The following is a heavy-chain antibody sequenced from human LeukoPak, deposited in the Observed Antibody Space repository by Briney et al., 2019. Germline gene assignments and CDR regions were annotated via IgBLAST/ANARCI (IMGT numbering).Heavy chain of an antibody. CDR1: GFTFSSYA. V-gene: IGHV3-23*01. CDR2: IAGGGVYT. J-gene: IGHJ4*02. CDR3: AKRDGYNFGYFDY. Sequence: GGSLRLSCAASGFTFSSYALSWVRQAPGKGLEWVSAIAGGGVYTYYADSVKDRFTISRDNSKNTLYLQMNGLRVEDTAVYYCAKRDGYNFGYFDYWGQGILVTVSS. D-gene: IGHD5-12*01.